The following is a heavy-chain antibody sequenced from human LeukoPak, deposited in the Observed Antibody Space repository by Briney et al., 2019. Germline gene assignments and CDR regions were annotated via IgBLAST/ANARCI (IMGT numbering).Heavy chain of an antibody. CDR2: ISGSGGSA. CDR1: GFTFSSYA. CDR3: AKDLPSNKNYYGMDV. Sequence: LPGGSLRLSCAASGFTFSSYAMSWVRQAPGKGLEWVSAISGSGGSAYYADSVKGRFTISRDNSKNTLYLQMNSLRAEDTAVYYCAKDLPSNKNYYGMDVWGQGTTVTVSS. V-gene: IGHV3-23*01. J-gene: IGHJ6*02. D-gene: IGHD2/OR15-2a*01.